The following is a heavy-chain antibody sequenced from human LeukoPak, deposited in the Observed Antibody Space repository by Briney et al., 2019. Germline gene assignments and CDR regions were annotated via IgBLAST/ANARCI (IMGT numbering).Heavy chain of an antibody. J-gene: IGHJ4*02. CDR2: INPNSGGT. Sequence: ASVKVSCKASGYTFTGFYMHWVRQAPGQGLEWMGWINPNSGGTNYAQKFQGRVTMTRDTSISTAYMELSRLRSDDTAVYYCAREPHCSSTSCYEFDYWGQGTLVTVSS. CDR3: AREPHCSSTSCYEFDY. V-gene: IGHV1-2*02. D-gene: IGHD2-2*01. CDR1: GYTFTGFY.